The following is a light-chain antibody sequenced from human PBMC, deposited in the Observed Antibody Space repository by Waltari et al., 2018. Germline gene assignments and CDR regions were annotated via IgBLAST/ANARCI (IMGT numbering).Light chain of an antibody. CDR1: SSNIRSNY. J-gene: IGLJ2*01. CDR2: RNY. Sequence: QSVVTQPPSASGTPGQRLTISCSGSSSNIRSNYVYWYQQPPGTTPKLLIYRNYGRPAAVPGRFSGSKSGASASLAISGLRSADDADYYCATWDGNLRNLLFGGGTKLTVL. CDR3: ATWDGNLRNLL. V-gene: IGLV1-47*01.